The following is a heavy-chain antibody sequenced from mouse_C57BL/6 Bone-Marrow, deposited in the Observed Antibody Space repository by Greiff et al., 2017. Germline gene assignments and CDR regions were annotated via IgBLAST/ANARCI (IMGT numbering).Heavy chain of an antibody. CDR1: GFTFSSYA. CDR2: ISSGGDYI. D-gene: IGHD2-3*01. CDR3: TREGWLPYAMDY. Sequence: EVQVVESGEGLVKPGGSLKLSCAASGFTFSSYAMSWVRQTPEKRLEWVAYISSGGDYIYYADTVKGRFTISRDNARNTLYLQMSSLKSEDTAMYYCTREGWLPYAMDYWGQGTSVTVSS. V-gene: IGHV5-9-1*02. J-gene: IGHJ4*01.